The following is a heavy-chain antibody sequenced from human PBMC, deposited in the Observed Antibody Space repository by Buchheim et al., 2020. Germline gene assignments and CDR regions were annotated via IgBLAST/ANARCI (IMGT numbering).Heavy chain of an antibody. Sequence: QVHLQESGPGLVKPSGTLSLTCSVSGDSITSTNYWSWVRQAPGKGLEWIGEIYHTGGTHYNPSLRSRVTMSVEKSKNQFSLNLTSLTAADTAVYFCARGGYLVVGGSYRYHSLDLWGQGT. J-gene: IGHJ6*02. CDR1: GDSITSTNY. CDR2: IYHTGGT. V-gene: IGHV4-4*02. CDR3: ARGGYLVVGGSYRYHSLDL. D-gene: IGHD3-16*02.